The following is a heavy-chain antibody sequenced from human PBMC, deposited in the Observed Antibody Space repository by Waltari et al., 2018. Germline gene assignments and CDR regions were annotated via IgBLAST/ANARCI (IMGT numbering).Heavy chain of an antibody. Sequence: QVQLQQWGAGLLQPSETLSLTCAVHGGSFTGYYWGWVRQPPGKGLGGIGEINHAANTNYNPSLRSRVIMSVDTSKNQFSLKLTFVTAADTGVYYCVRLEDCSGPGGNCYSGDPFAMDVWGQGTTVTVSS. D-gene: IGHD2-15*01. V-gene: IGHV4-34*01. CDR2: INHAANT. CDR1: GGSFTGYY. J-gene: IGHJ6*02. CDR3: VRLEDCSGPGGNCYSGDPFAMDV.